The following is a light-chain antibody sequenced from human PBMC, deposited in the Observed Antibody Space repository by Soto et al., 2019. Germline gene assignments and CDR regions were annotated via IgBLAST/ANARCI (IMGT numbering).Light chain of an antibody. CDR2: YDN. CDR3: QVWDSSSDHPGV. J-gene: IGLJ2*01. CDR1: NIGSKS. Sequence: SYELTQPPSVSVAPGNTARVTCGGNNIGSKSVHWYQKKPGQAPVLVIYYDNDRPSGIPERFSGSNSGNSATLTISGVEAGDEADYYCQVWDSSSDHPGVFGGGTKLTVL. V-gene: IGLV3-21*04.